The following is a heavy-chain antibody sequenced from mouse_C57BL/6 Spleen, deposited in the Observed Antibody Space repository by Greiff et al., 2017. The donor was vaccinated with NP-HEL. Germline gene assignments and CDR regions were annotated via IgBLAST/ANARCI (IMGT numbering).Heavy chain of an antibody. CDR2: IYPRSGNT. Sequence: QVQLKQSGAELARPGASVKLSCKASGYTFTSYGISWVKQRTGQGLEWIGEIYPRSGNTYYNEKFKGKATLTADKSSSTAYMELRSLTSEDSAVYFCARGGFTTVVADHYAMDYWGQGTSVTVSS. J-gene: IGHJ4*01. CDR3: ARGGFTTVVADHYAMDY. V-gene: IGHV1-81*01. CDR1: GYTFTSYG. D-gene: IGHD1-1*01.